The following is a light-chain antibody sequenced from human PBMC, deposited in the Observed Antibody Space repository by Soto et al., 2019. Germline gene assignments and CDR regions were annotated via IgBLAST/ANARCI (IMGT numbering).Light chain of an antibody. J-gene: IGLJ2*01. CDR3: QTWGTGVVV. Sequence: QPVLTQSPSASASLGASVKLTCTLSSGHSNYAIAWHQQQPEKGPRFLMKLNSDGSHSKGDGITDRFAGSSSGAERYLTFSSLQSEDEADYYCQTWGTGVVVFGGGTKLTVL. CDR2: LNSDGSH. CDR1: SGHSNYA. V-gene: IGLV4-69*01.